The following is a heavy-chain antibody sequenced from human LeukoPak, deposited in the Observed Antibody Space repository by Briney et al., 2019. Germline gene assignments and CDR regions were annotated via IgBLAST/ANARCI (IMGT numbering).Heavy chain of an antibody. V-gene: IGHV3-15*01. CDR1: GFAFRDAW. Sequence: GGSLTLSCAVSGFAFRDAWRSWVRQAPGKGLEWVGRIRGRSDGGKVDYAAPAKGRLTTSRDESKNRVYLHLASLKTEDTGVYYCATDEGSGTTDFDFWGQGTLVTVSS. CDR3: ATDEGSGTTDFDF. J-gene: IGHJ4*02. D-gene: IGHD1-1*01. CDR2: IRGRSDGGKV.